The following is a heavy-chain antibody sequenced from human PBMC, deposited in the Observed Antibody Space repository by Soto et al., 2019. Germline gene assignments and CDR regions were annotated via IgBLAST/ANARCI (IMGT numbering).Heavy chain of an antibody. Sequence: EVQLAESGGGVIQPGRSLRLSCTDSGLTFGDYTISWIRQAPGKGLEWVGLIRSKPYGGATEYAASVKGRFAISRDDSKSIAYLQMNSLKTGDTAVYYCSGLLWLWEQLSDDYYGMDVWGQGTTVTVSS. CDR1: GLTFGDYT. J-gene: IGHJ6*02. V-gene: IGHV3-49*03. CDR2: IRSKPYGGAT. CDR3: SGLLWLWEQLSDDYYGMDV. D-gene: IGHD3-10*01.